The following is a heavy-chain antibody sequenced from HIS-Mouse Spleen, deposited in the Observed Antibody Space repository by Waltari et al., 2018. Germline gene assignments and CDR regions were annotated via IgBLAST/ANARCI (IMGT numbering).Heavy chain of an antibody. CDR3: ARLIAHVGVSQNWFDP. CDR1: GGSFSGYY. J-gene: IGHJ5*02. D-gene: IGHD3-10*02. CDR2: INHSGST. Sequence: QVQLQQWGAGLLKPSETLSLTCAVYGGSFSGYYWSWICQPPGKGQEWIGEINHSGSTTYNPSLKSRVTISVDTSKNQFSMKLSSVTAAETAVYDCARLIAHVGVSQNWFDPWGQGTLVTVSS. V-gene: IGHV4-34*01.